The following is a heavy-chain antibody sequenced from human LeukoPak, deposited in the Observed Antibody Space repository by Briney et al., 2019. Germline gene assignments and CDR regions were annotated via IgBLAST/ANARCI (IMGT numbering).Heavy chain of an antibody. CDR3: ARDRRDYYAAFDY. CDR2: ISYDGSNK. CDR1: GFTFSSYG. D-gene: IGHD3-10*01. V-gene: IGHV3-30*19. Sequence: GGSLRLSCAASGFTFSSYGMHWVRQAPGKGLEWVAVISYDGSNKYYADSVKGRFTISRDNSKNTLYLQMNSLRAEDTAVYYCARDRRDYYAAFDYWGQGTLVTVSS. J-gene: IGHJ4*02.